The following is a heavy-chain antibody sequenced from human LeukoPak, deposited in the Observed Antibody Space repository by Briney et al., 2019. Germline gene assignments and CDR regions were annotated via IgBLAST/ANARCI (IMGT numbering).Heavy chain of an antibody. Sequence: GGSLRLSCAASGFTFSSYGMSWVRQAPGKGLEWVSAISGSGGSTYYADSVKGRFTISRDNAKNSLYLQMNSLRAEDTALYYCAKDVNPDYYGSGSYYNPAGGWGQGTLVTVSS. CDR1: GFTFSSYG. D-gene: IGHD3-10*01. CDR3: AKDVNPDYYGSGSYYNPAGG. CDR2: ISGSGGST. J-gene: IGHJ4*02. V-gene: IGHV3-23*01.